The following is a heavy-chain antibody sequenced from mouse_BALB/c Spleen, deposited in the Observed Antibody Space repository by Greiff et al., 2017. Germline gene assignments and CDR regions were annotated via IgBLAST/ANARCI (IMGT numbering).Heavy chain of an antibody. J-gene: IGHJ1*01. CDR3: ARSLLLRYQWYFDV. CDR1: GYSITSDYA. Sequence: EVKLQESGPGLVKPSQSLSLTCTVTGYSITSDYAWNWIRQFPGNKLEWMGYISYSGSTSYNPSLKSRISITRDTSKNQFFLQLNSVTTEDTATYYCARSLLLRYQWYFDVWGAGTTVTVSS. V-gene: IGHV3-2*02. CDR2: ISYSGST. D-gene: IGHD1-1*01.